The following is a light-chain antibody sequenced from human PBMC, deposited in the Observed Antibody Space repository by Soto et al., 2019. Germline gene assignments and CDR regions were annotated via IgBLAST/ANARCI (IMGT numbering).Light chain of an antibody. Sequence: EIVMTQSPAPLSVSPGERATLSCRASQSISNNLAWYLQKPGHAPRLLIYGASIRAIGIPARFSGSGSGTDFTLTISSLQSEDFAVYYCQQYNNWLTFGGATKVEIK. J-gene: IGKJ4*01. CDR1: QSISNN. CDR3: QQYNNWLT. CDR2: GAS. V-gene: IGKV3-15*01.